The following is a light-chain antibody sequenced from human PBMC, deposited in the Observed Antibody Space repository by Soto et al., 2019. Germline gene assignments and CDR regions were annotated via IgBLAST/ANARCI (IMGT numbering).Light chain of an antibody. J-gene: IGLJ1*01. CDR3: SSYTSSSTWV. Sequence: HSALTQPPSVSGSPGQSVTISCTGAISDVGTYNLVSWYQQPPGTAPKLMIFEVSDRPSGVPDRFSGSKSGNTASLTISGLQAEDDADYYCSSYTSSSTWVFGYGTKLNVL. CDR2: EVS. V-gene: IGLV2-18*02. CDR1: ISDVGTYNL.